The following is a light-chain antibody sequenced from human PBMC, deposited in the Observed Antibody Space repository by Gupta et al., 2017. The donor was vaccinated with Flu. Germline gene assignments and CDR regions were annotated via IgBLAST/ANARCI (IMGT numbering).Light chain of an antibody. CDR1: SGRISTTY. CDR3: QSDDSDTRDVV. CDR2: EDD. Sequence: NFMLTQPHSVSESPGMTVTISCTRSSGRISTTYVQWYQQRTGSSPNTVIFEDDRRPSGVADRFSGSIDSSSNSASLTIAGLKAEDEADYFCQSDDSDTRDVVFGGGTKLTVL. J-gene: IGLJ2*01. V-gene: IGLV6-57*01.